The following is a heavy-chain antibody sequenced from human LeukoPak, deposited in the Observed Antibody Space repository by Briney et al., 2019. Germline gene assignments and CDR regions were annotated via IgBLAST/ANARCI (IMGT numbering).Heavy chain of an antibody. CDR1: GGSISSSSYY. CDR3: ARGRKTGFWSGYFRYYFDY. D-gene: IGHD3-3*01. CDR2: IYYSGST. V-gene: IGHV4-39*07. J-gene: IGHJ4*02. Sequence: PSETLSLTCTVSGGSISSSSYYWGWIRQPPGKGLEWIGSIYYSGSTYYNPSLKSRVTISVDTSKNQFSLKLSSVTAADTAVYYCARGRKTGFWSGYFRYYFDYWGQGTLVTVSS.